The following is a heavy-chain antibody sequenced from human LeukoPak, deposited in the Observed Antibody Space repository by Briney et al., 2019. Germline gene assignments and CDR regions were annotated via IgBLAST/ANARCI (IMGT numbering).Heavy chain of an antibody. Sequence: PGGSLRLSCAASGFTFSDYYMSWIRRAPGKGLEWVSYISSSGSTIYYADSVKGRFTISRDNAKNSLYLQMNSLRAEDTAVYYCARVRRQQLGHFDYWGQGTLVTVSS. J-gene: IGHJ4*02. CDR3: ARVRRQQLGHFDY. D-gene: IGHD6-13*01. CDR2: ISSSGSTI. V-gene: IGHV3-11*01. CDR1: GFTFSDYY.